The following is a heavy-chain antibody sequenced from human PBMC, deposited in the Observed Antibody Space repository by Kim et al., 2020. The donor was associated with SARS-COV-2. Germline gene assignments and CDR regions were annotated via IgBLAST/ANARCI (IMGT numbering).Heavy chain of an antibody. V-gene: IGHV4-39*07. CDR1: GGSISSSSYY. CDR3: ARDRHGIFGVVQTLGGWFDP. D-gene: IGHD3-3*01. CDR2: IYYSGST. J-gene: IGHJ5*02. Sequence: SETLSLTCTVSGGSISSSSYYWGWIRQPPGKGLEWIGSIYYSGSTYYNPSLKSRVTISVDTSKNQFSLKLSSVTAADTAVYYCARDRHGIFGVVQTLGGWFDPWGQGTLVAVSS.